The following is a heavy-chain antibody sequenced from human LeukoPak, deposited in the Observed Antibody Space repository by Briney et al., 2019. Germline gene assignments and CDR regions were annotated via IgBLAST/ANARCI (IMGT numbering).Heavy chain of an antibody. Sequence: ASVKVSCKASGYTFTSYYVHWVRQAPGQGLEWMGIINPSGGSTSYAQKFQGRVTMTRDTSTSTVYMELSSLRSEDTAVYYCARTRGHCSSTSCYRSSYMDVWGKGTAVTVSS. D-gene: IGHD2-2*01. CDR2: INPSGGST. CDR3: ARTRGHCSSTSCYRSSYMDV. J-gene: IGHJ6*03. V-gene: IGHV1-46*03. CDR1: GYTFTSYY.